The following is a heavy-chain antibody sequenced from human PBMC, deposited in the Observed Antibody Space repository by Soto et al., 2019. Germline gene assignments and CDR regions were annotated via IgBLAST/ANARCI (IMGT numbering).Heavy chain of an antibody. CDR1: GYSFTSYW. CDR2: IYPGDSDT. V-gene: IGHV5-51*01. CDR3: VRLSVNYYYHYGMDV. J-gene: IGHJ6*02. D-gene: IGHD1-26*01. Sequence: EVQLVQSGAEVKKPGESLKISCKGSGYSFTSYWIGWVRQMPGKGLEWMGIIYPGDSDTRYSPSFQGQVTISADKSISTAYLQWSSLKASDTAMYYCVRLSVNYYYHYGMDVWGQGTTVIVSS.